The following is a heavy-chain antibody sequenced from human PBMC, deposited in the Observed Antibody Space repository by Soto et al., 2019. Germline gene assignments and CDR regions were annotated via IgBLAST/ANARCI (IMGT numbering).Heavy chain of an antibody. CDR2: IIPIFGTA. CDR3: ARDCGGSCSLYYYYGMDV. D-gene: IGHD2-15*01. J-gene: IGHJ6*02. CDR1: GGTFSSYA. V-gene: IGHV1-69*06. Sequence: QVQLVQSGAEVKKPGSSVKVSCKASGGTFSSYAISWVRQAPGQGLEWMGGIIPIFGTANYAQKFQGRVTITADKSTSTAYMELRSLRSEDTAVYYCARDCGGSCSLYYYYGMDVWGQGTTVTVSS.